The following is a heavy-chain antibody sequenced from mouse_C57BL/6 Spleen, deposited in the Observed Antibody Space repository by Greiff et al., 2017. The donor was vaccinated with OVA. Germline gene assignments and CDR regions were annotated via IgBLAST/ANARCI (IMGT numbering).Heavy chain of an antibody. Sequence: QVQLKESGAELVKPGASVKLSCKASGYTFTEYTIHWVKQRSGQGLEWIGWFYPGSGSIKYNEKFKDKATLTADKSSSTVYMELSRLTSEDSAVYFCARHEELTGTPYWYCDVWGTGTTVTVSS. J-gene: IGHJ1*03. CDR3: ARHEELTGTPYWYCDV. V-gene: IGHV1-62-2*01. D-gene: IGHD4-1*01. CDR1: GYTFTEYT. CDR2: FYPGSGSI.